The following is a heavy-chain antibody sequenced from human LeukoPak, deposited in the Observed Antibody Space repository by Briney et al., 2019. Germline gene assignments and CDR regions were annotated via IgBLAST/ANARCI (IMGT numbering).Heavy chain of an antibody. CDR3: ARAVTSTEGY. J-gene: IGHJ4*02. Sequence: GGSLRLSCAASGFTFSTYWMTWVRQAPGKGLEWVAGINEYGSKKSYVDSVKGRFTISRGNAQKSLYLEMNSLRAEDTAVYYCARAVTSTEGYWGQGTLVTVSS. V-gene: IGHV3-7*03. CDR1: GFTFSTYW. CDR2: INEYGSKK.